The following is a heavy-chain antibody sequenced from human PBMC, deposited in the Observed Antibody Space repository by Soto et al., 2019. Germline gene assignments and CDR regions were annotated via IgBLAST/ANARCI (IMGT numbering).Heavy chain of an antibody. V-gene: IGHV1-46*01. CDR2: INPSGGST. D-gene: IGHD2-2*01. J-gene: IGHJ6*02. CDR3: ARVQKGGEDNVVVPAARGGMDV. CDR1: GYTFTSYY. Sequence: ASVKVSCKASGYTFTSYYMHWVRKAPGQGLEWMGIINPSGGSTSYAQKFQGRVTMTRDTSTSTVYMELSSLRSEDTAVYYCARVQKGGEDNVVVPAARGGMDVWGQGTTVTVSS.